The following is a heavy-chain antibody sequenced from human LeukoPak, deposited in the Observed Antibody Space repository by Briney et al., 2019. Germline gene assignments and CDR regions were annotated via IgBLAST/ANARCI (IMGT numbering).Heavy chain of an antibody. Sequence: GASVKVSCKASGYTFNTYGISWVRQAPGQGLEWMGWITPYNGNTNYAQKFQGRVTMTTDTYTSTAYMELRSLRYDDTAVYYCARSHRSYYYYYMDVWGKGTTVKISS. V-gene: IGHV1-18*01. CDR1: GYTFNTYG. CDR2: ITPYNGNT. CDR3: ARSHRSYYYYYMDV. J-gene: IGHJ6*03.